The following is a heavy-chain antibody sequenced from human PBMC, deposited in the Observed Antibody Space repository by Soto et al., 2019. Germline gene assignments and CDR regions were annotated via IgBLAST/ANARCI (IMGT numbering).Heavy chain of an antibody. D-gene: IGHD2-2*01. CDR3: AKDPWVGCSSTSCYEVDY. CDR2: ISGSGGST. J-gene: IGHJ4*02. Sequence: EVQLLESGGGLVQPGGSLRLSCAASGFTFSSYAMSWVRQAPGKGLVWVSAISGSGGSTYYADSVKGRFTISRDNSKNTLYLQMNSLRAEDTAVYYCAKDPWVGCSSTSCYEVDYWGQGTLVTVSS. CDR1: GFTFSSYA. V-gene: IGHV3-23*01.